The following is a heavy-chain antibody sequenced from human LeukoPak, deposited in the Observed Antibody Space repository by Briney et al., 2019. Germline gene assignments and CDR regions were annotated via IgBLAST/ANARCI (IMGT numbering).Heavy chain of an antibody. Sequence: ASVKVSCKASGYTFTSYGISWVRQAPGQGLEWMGWISAYNGNTNYAQKLQGRVTMTRNTSISTAYMELSRLRSDDTAVYYCARVKEEHPDNWRYDYWGQGTLVTVSS. CDR3: ARVKEEHPDNWRYDY. V-gene: IGHV1-18*01. CDR1: GYTFTSYG. D-gene: IGHD1-1*01. J-gene: IGHJ4*02. CDR2: ISAYNGNT.